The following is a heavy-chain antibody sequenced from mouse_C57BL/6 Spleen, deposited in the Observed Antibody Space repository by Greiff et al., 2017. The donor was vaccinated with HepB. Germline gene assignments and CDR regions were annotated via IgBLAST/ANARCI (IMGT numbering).Heavy chain of an antibody. J-gene: IGHJ4*01. CDR3: ARSGDYSYYAMDY. CDR1: GYSFTGYY. V-gene: IGHV1-42*01. D-gene: IGHD1-1*01. Sequence: VQLQQSGPELVKPGASVKISCKASGYSFTGYYMNWVKQSPEKSLEWIGEINPSTGGTTYNQKFKAKATLTVDKSSSTAYMQLKSLTSEDSAVYYCARSGDYSYYAMDYWGQGTSVTVSS. CDR2: INPSTGGT.